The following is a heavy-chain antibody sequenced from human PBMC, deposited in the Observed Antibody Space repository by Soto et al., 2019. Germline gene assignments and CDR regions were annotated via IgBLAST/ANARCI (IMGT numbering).Heavy chain of an antibody. D-gene: IGHD2-2*01. J-gene: IGHJ3*02. Sequence: SGPTLVKPTQTLTLTCTFSGFSLSTSGVGVGWIRQPPGKALEWLALIYWDDDKRYSPSLKSRLTITKDTSKNQVVLTMTNMDPVDTATYYCAPVVPAVNNPPSDAFDIWGQGTMVTVSS. CDR3: APVVPAVNNPPSDAFDI. V-gene: IGHV2-5*02. CDR2: IYWDDDK. CDR1: GFSLSTSGVG.